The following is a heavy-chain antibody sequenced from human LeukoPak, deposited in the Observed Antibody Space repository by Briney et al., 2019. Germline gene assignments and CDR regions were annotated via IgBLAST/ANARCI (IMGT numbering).Heavy chain of an antibody. Sequence: LSGGSLRLSCAASGFTFSNYWMSWVCQAPGKGLEWVAVIWYDETYKYYADSVKGRFTISRGNSKNTLYLQMNSLRAEDTALYYCAKDPHGSYGPRYFFDSWGQGTLVTVSS. V-gene: IGHV3-33*06. J-gene: IGHJ4*02. CDR3: AKDPHGSYGPRYFFDS. CDR1: GFTFSNYW. CDR2: IWYDETYK. D-gene: IGHD5-18*01.